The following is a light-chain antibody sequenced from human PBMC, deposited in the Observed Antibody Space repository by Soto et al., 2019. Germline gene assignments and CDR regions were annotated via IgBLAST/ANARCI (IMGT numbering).Light chain of an antibody. J-gene: IGLJ2*01. Sequence: QSVLTQPASVSGSPGQSITISCTGSSSDVGGYNYVSWYQQHPGKAPKLMIYEVSYRSSGVSNRFSGSKSGNTASLTISGLQAEDEADYYCSSYTSNSPVVFGGGTKVTVL. V-gene: IGLV2-14*01. CDR3: SSYTSNSPVV. CDR1: SSDVGGYNY. CDR2: EVS.